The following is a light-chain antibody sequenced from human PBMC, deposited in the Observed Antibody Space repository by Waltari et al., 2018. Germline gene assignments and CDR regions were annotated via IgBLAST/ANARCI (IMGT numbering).Light chain of an antibody. J-gene: IGLJ3*02. Sequence: QSVLTQPPSASGTPGQRVTISCSGGSSNIGSNSVYWYRPLPGRAPKLLIHSNNERPSGVPDRVSASKSGTSASLAISGLQSEDEADYHCAAWDDSLNAWVFGGGTKLTAL. CDR2: SNN. CDR3: AAWDDSLNAWV. V-gene: IGLV1-44*01. CDR1: SSNIGSNS.